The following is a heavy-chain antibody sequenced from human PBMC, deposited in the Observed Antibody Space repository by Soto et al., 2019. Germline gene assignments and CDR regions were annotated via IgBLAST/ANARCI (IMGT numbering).Heavy chain of an antibody. D-gene: IGHD2-21*02. J-gene: IGHJ4*02. CDR2: INPSGGTT. Sequence: QVQLVQSGAEVKKPGASVKVSCKASGYNFTSYYLHWVRQAPGQGLEWVGIINPSGGTTTYAQKLLGRVTMTRDTSTRTVYMGLSSLRSEDTAVYYCARAGEVVCGGDCHRFDNWGQGSLVTVSS. CDR1: GYNFTSYY. V-gene: IGHV1-46*04. CDR3: ARAGEVVCGGDCHRFDN.